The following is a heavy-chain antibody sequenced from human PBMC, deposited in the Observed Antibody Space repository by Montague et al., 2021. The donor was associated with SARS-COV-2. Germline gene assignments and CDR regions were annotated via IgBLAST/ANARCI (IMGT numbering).Heavy chain of an antibody. V-gene: IGHV4-34*01. D-gene: IGHD3-22*01. Sequence: TLSLTYAVHGGSFSDYYWSWIRQPPGKGLEWIGEINHSGSTNYNPSLKSRVTISVDTSKNQFSLKLSSVTAADTAVYYCARGAPTISMIVVVFTGAGWYFDLWGRGTLVTVSS. CDR2: INHSGST. J-gene: IGHJ2*01. CDR3: ARGAPTISMIVVVFTGAGWYFDL. CDR1: GGSFSDYY.